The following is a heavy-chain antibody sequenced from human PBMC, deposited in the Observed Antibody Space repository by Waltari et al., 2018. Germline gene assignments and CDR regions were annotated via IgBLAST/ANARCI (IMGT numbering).Heavy chain of an antibody. D-gene: IGHD4-17*01. V-gene: IGHV1-69*12. J-gene: IGHJ4*02. CDR3: ARGSKGHYARYYFDY. CDR2: IIPIFGTA. CDR1: GGTFSSYA. Sequence: QVQLVQSGAEVKKPGSSVKVSCKASGGTFSSYAISWVRQAPGQGLEWMGGIIPIFGTANYAQKFQGRVKSTADESTSTAYMELSSLRSEDTAVYYCARGSKGHYARYYFDYWGQGTLVTVSS.